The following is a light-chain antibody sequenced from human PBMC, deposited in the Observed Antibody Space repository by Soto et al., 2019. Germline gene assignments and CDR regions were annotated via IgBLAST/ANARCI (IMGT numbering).Light chain of an antibody. CDR1: QSVSSY. CDR2: DAS. Sequence: EIVLTQSPATLSLSPGEKATLSCRASQSVSSYLAWYQQKPGQAPRLLIYDASNRATGVPARFSGSGSGTDFTLTISGLQPEDVATYYCQKCNVAPCTFGGGTKVDIK. V-gene: IGKV3-11*01. CDR3: QKCNVAPCT. J-gene: IGKJ4*01.